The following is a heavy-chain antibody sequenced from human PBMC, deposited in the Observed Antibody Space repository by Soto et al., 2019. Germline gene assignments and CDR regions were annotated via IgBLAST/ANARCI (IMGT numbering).Heavy chain of an antibody. D-gene: IGHD2-2*02. CDR1: VYTFTTNF. CDR2: ISPDGGRT. J-gene: IGHJ4*02. V-gene: IGHV1-46*01. CDR3: ATRDTGHY. Sequence: QVQLVQSGAEVKKPGASVKVSCKASVYTFTTNFRHWVDQAPGQGLECMGIISPDGGRTSYAQKFQGRVTMTRETSTSTVYMALSSLGSEDTAVYYCATRDTGHYWGQGTLVTVSS.